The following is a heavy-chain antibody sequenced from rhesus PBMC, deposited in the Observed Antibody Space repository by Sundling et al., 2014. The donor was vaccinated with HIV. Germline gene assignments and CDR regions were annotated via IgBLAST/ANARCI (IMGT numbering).Heavy chain of an antibody. Sequence: EVQLVESGGGLVQPGGSLRLSCAASGFTFSSYGMHWVRQAPGKGLEWVAVISYDGSKKYYADSVKDRFTISRDNSKNMLYLQMNNLKLDDTAVYYCARGRYYEDDYGYYYTYWYFDLWGPGTQSPSPQ. D-gene: IGHD3-9*01. CDR1: GFTFSSYG. CDR3: ARGRYYEDDYGYYYTYWYFDL. CDR2: ISYDGSKK. V-gene: IGHV3-54*02. J-gene: IGHJ2*01.